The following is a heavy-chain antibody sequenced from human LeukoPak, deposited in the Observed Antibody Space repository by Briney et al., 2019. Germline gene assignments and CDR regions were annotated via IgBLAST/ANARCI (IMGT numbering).Heavy chain of an antibody. J-gene: IGHJ4*02. CDR3: ARAGDRYCSGGSCYSDY. Sequence: GGSLRLSCAASGFIFSRYWMSWVRQAPGKGLEWVASIKQDGSERYYVDSVKGRFTISSDNAKNSVYVQMNSLRAEDTAVYYCARAGDRYCSGGSCYSDYWGQGTLVTVSS. V-gene: IGHV3-7*02. D-gene: IGHD2-15*01. CDR2: IKQDGSER. CDR1: GFIFSRYW.